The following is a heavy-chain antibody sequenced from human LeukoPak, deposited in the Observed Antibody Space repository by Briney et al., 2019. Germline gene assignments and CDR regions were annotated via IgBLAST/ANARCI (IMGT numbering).Heavy chain of an antibody. Sequence: ASVKVSCKASGYIFSSYDISWVRQAPGQGLEWMGWISAYNGSTNYAQKLQGRVTMTTDTSTSTAYLELRSLRSDDTAVYYCARDRAYGYSTVWDFDYWGQGTLVTVSS. CDR3: ARDRAYGYSTVWDFDY. J-gene: IGHJ4*02. CDR1: GYIFSSYD. D-gene: IGHD6-19*01. V-gene: IGHV1-18*01. CDR2: ISAYNGST.